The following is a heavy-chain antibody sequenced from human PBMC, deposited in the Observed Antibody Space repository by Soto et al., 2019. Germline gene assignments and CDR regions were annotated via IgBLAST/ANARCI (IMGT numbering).Heavy chain of an antibody. D-gene: IGHD5-12*01. V-gene: IGHV1-69*13. CDR2: IIPIYGTA. Sequence: SVKVSCKASGGTFSSYAISWVRQAPGQGLEWMGGIIPIYGTANYAQKFQGRLTMTADESTSTVYMELSSLRSDDTAVYYCAREDKPGGYTPPGTSGFDSWGQGTLVTVSS. J-gene: IGHJ4*02. CDR1: GGTFSSYA. CDR3: AREDKPGGYTPPGTSGFDS.